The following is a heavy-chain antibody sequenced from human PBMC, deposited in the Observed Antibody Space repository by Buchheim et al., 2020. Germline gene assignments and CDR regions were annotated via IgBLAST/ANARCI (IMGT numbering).Heavy chain of an antibody. CDR1: GFIFSTYA. V-gene: IGHV3-23*04. CDR2: IRGSGGKT. CDR3: AKDPSLSGTYFDY. Sequence: EVQLVESGGGLVQPGGSLRLSCAASGFIFSTYAMSWVRQAPGKGLEWVSSIRGSGGKTYYADSVKGRFTIFRDNSKNTLYLQMNSLRAEDTAVYYCAKDPSLSGTYFDYWGQGTL. D-gene: IGHD1-26*01. J-gene: IGHJ4*02.